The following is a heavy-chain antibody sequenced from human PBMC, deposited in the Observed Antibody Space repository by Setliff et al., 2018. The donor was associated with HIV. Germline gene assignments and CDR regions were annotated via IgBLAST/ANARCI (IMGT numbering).Heavy chain of an antibody. V-gene: IGHV3-21*01. CDR3: ARGQIGYGDYALNWFDP. Sequence: GSLRLSCAISGFTFSSYTMHWVRQAPGKGLEWVSSISSSSNSIYYTDSVKGRFTISSDNAKNSLYLQMNSLRLEDTAVYYCARGQIGYGDYALNWFDPWGQGTLGTVS. J-gene: IGHJ5*02. CDR2: ISSSSNSI. D-gene: IGHD4-17*01. CDR1: GFTFSSYT.